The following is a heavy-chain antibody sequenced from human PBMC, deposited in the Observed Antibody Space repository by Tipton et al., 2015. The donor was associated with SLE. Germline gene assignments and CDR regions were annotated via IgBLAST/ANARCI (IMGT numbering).Heavy chain of an antibody. V-gene: IGHV5-51*01. J-gene: IGHJ4*02. CDR3: ATRRASHHGFDY. CDR2: IYPGDSDT. Sequence: SLRLSCTASGFTFGDYAMSWVRQMPGKGLEWMGIIYPGDSDTRYSPSFQGQVTISADKSISTAYLQWSSLKASDTAMYYCATRRASHHGFDYWGQGTLVTVSS. CDR1: GFTFGDYA.